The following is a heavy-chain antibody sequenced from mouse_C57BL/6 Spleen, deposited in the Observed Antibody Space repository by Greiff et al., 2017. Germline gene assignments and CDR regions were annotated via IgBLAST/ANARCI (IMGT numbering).Heavy chain of an antibody. V-gene: IGHV3-6*01. Sequence: VQLQQSGPGLVKPSQSLSLTCSVTGYSITSGYYWNWIRQFPGNKLEWMGYISYDGSNNYNPSLKNRIAITRDTSKNQFFLKLNSVTTEDTATYYGARGDGYPWYFDVWGTGTTVTVSS. D-gene: IGHD2-3*01. CDR3: ARGDGYPWYFDV. J-gene: IGHJ1*03. CDR1: GYSITSGYY. CDR2: ISYDGSN.